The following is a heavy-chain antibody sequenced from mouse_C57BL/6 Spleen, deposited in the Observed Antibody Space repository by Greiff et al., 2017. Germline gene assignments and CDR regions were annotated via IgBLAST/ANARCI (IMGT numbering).Heavy chain of an antibody. V-gene: IGHV1-82*01. CDR3: ARYDYSARDY. D-gene: IGHD2-12*01. Sequence: QVQLQQSGPELVKPGASVKISCKASGYAFSSSWMNWVKQRPGKGLEWIGRIYPGDGDTNYNGKFKGKATLTADKSSSTAYMQHSSLTSEDSAVYFCARYDYSARDYWGQGTSVTVSS. J-gene: IGHJ4*01. CDR2: IYPGDGDT. CDR1: GYAFSSSW.